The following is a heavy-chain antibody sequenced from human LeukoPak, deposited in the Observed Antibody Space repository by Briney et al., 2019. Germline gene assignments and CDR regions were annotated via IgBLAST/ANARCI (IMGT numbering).Heavy chain of an antibody. J-gene: IGHJ5*02. V-gene: IGHV3-7*01. CDR3: ARDRGYSTFDN. D-gene: IGHD4-23*01. Sequence: GGSLRLSCAASGFPFSNYWMSWVRQAPGKGLEWVANMKEDGGEINYVDSVKGRFTISRDDAKNSLYLHMNSLRVEDTAVYYCARDRGYSTFDNWGQGTLVTVSS. CDR2: MKEDGGEI. CDR1: GFPFSNYW.